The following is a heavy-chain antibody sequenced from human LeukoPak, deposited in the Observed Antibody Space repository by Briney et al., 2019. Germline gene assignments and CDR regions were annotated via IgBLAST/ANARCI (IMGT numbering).Heavy chain of an antibody. CDR3: ARDHYYGSGSYYRGSWFDP. V-gene: IGHV3-30*04. Sequence: GGSLRLSCAASGFTFSSYAMHWVRQAPGKGLEWVAVISYDGSNKYYADSVKGRFTISRDNSKNTLYLKMTSLRAEDTAVYYCARDHYYGSGSYYRGSWFDPWGQGTLVTVSS. CDR1: GFTFSSYA. D-gene: IGHD3-10*01. J-gene: IGHJ5*02. CDR2: ISYDGSNK.